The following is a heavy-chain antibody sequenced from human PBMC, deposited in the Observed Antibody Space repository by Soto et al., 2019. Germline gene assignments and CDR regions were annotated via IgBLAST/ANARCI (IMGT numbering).Heavy chain of an antibody. V-gene: IGHV3-7*01. CDR2: IKYDGSER. Sequence: EVQLVESGGGLGQPGGSLRLSCAASGFTFSSSWMNWVRQAPGKGLEWVANIKYDGSERNYVDSVKGRFTISRDNAKSLLFLQMNSLRAEDTAVYYCARDGKGPSDIWGQGTMVTVSS. CDR1: GFTFSSSW. CDR3: ARDGKGPSDI. J-gene: IGHJ3*02. D-gene: IGHD1-1*01.